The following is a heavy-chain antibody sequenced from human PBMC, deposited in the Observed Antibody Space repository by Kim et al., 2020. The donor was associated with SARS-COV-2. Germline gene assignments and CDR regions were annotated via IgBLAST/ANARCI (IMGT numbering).Heavy chain of an antibody. CDR3: ARGEGGAFDY. Sequence: GGSLRLSCAASGFTFDDYGMSWVRQAPGKGLEWVSVINWNGGSTGYADSVRGRFTISRDNAKNSLYLQMNSLRAEDTALYHCARGEGGAFDYWGQGTLVTVSS. D-gene: IGHD1-26*01. V-gene: IGHV3-20*01. CDR1: GFTFDDYG. J-gene: IGHJ4*02. CDR2: INWNGGST.